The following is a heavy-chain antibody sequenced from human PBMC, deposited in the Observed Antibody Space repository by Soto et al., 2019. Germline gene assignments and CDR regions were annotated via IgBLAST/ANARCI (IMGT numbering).Heavy chain of an antibody. CDR3: ARGWAFPI. Sequence: QVQLQQSGPGLVKPSQTLSLTCAISGDNVSSNTAAWNWIRQSPSRGLEWLGRTYYRSQWFYDYAVSVARRITINPDTSTNQFSLHLTSVNPVATAVYYFARGWAFPIWGLGTMVTVSS. V-gene: IGHV6-1*01. J-gene: IGHJ3*02. CDR1: GDNVSSNTAA. CDR2: TYYRSQWFY.